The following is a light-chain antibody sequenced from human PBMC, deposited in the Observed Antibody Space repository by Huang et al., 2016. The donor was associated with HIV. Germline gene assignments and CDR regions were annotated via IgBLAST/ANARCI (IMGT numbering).Light chain of an antibody. CDR2: AAS. Sequence: IQLNQSPSSLSASVGDRVTITCRASQDVSSYLAWYQQKPGKAPKALIYAASTLESGVPSRFSGSGSGTNFTLTISSLQPEDFATFYCQQVNSYPLTFGGGAKVEIK. V-gene: IGKV1-9*01. J-gene: IGKJ4*01. CDR1: QDVSSY. CDR3: QQVNSYPLT.